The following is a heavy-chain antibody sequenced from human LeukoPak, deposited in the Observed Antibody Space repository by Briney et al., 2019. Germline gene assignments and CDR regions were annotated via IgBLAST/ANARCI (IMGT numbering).Heavy chain of an antibody. CDR1: GFTFSQYW. J-gene: IGHJ4*02. Sequence: GGSLRLSCGASGFTFSQYWMGWVRQAPGKGLEWVATMNQDGSQKYYVDSMEGRFTISRDNPINSMYLQMNSLRAEDTAVYYCARRAGAYSHPYDYWGQGTLVTVSS. V-gene: IGHV3-7*03. CDR3: ARRAGAYSHPYDY. CDR2: MNQDGSQK. D-gene: IGHD4/OR15-4a*01.